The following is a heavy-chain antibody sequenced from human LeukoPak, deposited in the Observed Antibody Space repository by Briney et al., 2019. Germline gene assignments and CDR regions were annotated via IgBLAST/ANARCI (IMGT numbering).Heavy chain of an antibody. D-gene: IGHD6-13*01. CDR1: GFTFSSYG. Sequence: GGSLRLSCAASGFTFSSYGMHWVRQAPGKGLEWVAVIWYDGSNKYYADSVKGRFTISRDNSKNTLYLQMNSLRDEDTAVYYCAGTGIAAAGSTADYWGQGTLVTVSS. J-gene: IGHJ4*02. V-gene: IGHV3-33*01. CDR3: AGTGIAAAGSTADY. CDR2: IWYDGSNK.